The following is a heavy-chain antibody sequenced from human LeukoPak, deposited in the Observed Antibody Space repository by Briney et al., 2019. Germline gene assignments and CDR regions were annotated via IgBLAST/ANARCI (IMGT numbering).Heavy chain of an antibody. CDR2: INPNSGGT. CDR1: GYTFTGCY. D-gene: IGHD3-22*01. J-gene: IGHJ4*02. CDR3: ARVGSSGYYFYG. Sequence: ASVKVSCKASGYTFTGCYMHWVRQAPGQGLEWMGRINPNSGGTNYAQKFQGRVTMTRDTSISTAYMELSRLRSYDTAVYYCARVGSSGYYFYGWGQGTLVTVSS. V-gene: IGHV1-2*06.